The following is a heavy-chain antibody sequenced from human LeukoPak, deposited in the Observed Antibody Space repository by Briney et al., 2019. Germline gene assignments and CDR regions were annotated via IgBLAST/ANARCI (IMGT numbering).Heavy chain of an antibody. V-gene: IGHV4-39*07. CDR1: GGSISSSSYY. J-gene: IGHJ3*02. CDR2: IYYSGST. Sequence: SETLSLTCTVSGGSISSSSYYWGWIRQPPGKGLEWIGSIYYSGSTYYNPSLKSRVTISVDTSKNQFSLKLSSVTAADTAVYYCARYCSGGSCYRRTFDIWGQGTMVTVSS. D-gene: IGHD2-15*01. CDR3: ARYCSGGSCYRRTFDI.